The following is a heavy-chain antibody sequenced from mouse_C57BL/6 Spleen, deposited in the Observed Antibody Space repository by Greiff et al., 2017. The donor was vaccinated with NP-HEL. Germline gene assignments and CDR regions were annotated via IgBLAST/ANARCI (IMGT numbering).Heavy chain of an antibody. J-gene: IGHJ4*01. CDR3: SRAHGSSSYDAMDY. CDR1: GYAFTNYL. CDR2: INPGSGGT. Sequence: QVQLQQSGAELVRPGTSVKVSCKASGYAFTNYLIEWVKQRPGQGLEWIGVINPGSGGTNYNEKFKGKATLTADKSSSTAYMQLSSLTSEDSAVYFCSRAHGSSSYDAMDYWGQGTSVTVSS. D-gene: IGHD1-1*01. V-gene: IGHV1-54*01.